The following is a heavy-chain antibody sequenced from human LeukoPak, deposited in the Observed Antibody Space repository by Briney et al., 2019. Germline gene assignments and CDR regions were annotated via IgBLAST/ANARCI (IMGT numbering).Heavy chain of an antibody. D-gene: IGHD3-22*01. CDR2: INPNSGGT. Sequence: GASVTVSCKASGYTFTGYYMHWVRQAPGQGLEWMGWINPNSGGTNYAQKFQGRVTMTRDTSISTAYMELSRLRSDDTAVYYCARVAYYYDSSGYDSGSDYWGQGTLVTVSS. CDR1: GYTFTGYY. CDR3: ARVAYYYDSSGYDSGSDY. J-gene: IGHJ4*02. V-gene: IGHV1-2*02.